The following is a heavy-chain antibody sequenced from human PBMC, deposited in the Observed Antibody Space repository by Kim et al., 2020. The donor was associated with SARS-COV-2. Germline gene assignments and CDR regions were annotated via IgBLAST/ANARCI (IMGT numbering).Heavy chain of an antibody. J-gene: IGHJ4*02. CDR3: ARGENIVATELDY. Sequence: SVKVSCKASGGTFSSYAISWVRQAPGQGLEWMGGIIPIFGTANYAQKFQGRVTITADESTSTAYMELSSLRSEDTAVYYCARGENIVATELDYWGQGTLVTVSS. CDR1: GGTFSSYA. D-gene: IGHD5-12*01. V-gene: IGHV1-69*13. CDR2: IIPIFGTA.